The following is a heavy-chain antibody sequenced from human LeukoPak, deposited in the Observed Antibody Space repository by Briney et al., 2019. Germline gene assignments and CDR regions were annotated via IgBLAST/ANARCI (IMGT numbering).Heavy chain of an antibody. D-gene: IGHD3-10*01. CDR1: GGSITDYY. CDR2: MYYSGST. CDR3: ARRRFGDPGADP. Sequence: PSETLSLTCTVAGGSITDYYWSWIRQPPGKGLEWIGTMYYSGSTYYNPSLKSRVTISVDTSKNQFSLKLSSVTAADTAVYYCARRRFGDPGADPWGQGTLVTVSS. V-gene: IGHV4-59*04. J-gene: IGHJ5*02.